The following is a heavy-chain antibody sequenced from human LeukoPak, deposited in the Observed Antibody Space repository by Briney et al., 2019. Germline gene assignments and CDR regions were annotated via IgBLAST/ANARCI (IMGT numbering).Heavy chain of an antibody. J-gene: IGHJ4*02. V-gene: IGHV3-21*04. CDR3: ARGNYGSGSYYVVDFDY. D-gene: IGHD3-10*01. CDR1: GFTFSSYS. Sequence: RTGGSLRLSCAASGFTFSSYSMNWVRQAPGKGLEWVSSISSSSSYIYYADSVKGRFTISRDNAKNSLYLQMNSLRAEDTAVYYCARGNYGSGSYYVVDFDYWGQGTLVTVSS. CDR2: ISSSSSYI.